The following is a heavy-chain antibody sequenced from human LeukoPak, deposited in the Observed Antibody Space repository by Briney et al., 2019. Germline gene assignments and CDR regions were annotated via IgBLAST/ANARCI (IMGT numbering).Heavy chain of an antibody. CDR3: ARGAHYYDSSGRAFDI. V-gene: IGHV3-48*03. CDR2: ISSSGSTI. J-gene: IGHJ3*02. CDR1: GFTFSSYE. D-gene: IGHD3-22*01. Sequence: GGSLRLSCAASGFTFSSYEMNWVRQASGKGLEWVSYISSSGSTIYYADSVKGRFTISRDNAKNSLYLQMNSLRAEDTAVYYCARGAHYYDSSGRAFDIWGQGTMVTVSS.